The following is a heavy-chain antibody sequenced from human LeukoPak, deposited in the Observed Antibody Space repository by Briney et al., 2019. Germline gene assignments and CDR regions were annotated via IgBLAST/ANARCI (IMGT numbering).Heavy chain of an antibody. J-gene: IGHJ4*02. CDR3: ARHGGTRVTLVEVYYFDY. Sequence: PSQTLSLTCTVSGDSISRGRYYWSWVRQPPEKGLEWIGSIYYTGGTHYSPSLKSRVTMSVDTSKNQFSLKLSSVTAADTAVYYCARHGGTRVTLVEVYYFDYWGQGTLVTVSS. V-gene: IGHV4-39*01. CDR2: IYYTGGT. D-gene: IGHD4-11*01. CDR1: GDSISRGRYY.